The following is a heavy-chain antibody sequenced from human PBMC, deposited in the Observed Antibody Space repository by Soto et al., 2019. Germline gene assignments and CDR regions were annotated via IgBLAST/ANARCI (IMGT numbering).Heavy chain of an antibody. CDR2: ISGDSIHI. V-gene: IGHV3-21*06. CDR1: GFTFSSYS. J-gene: IGHJ4*02. D-gene: IGHD4-17*01. Sequence: GGSLRLSCTASGFTFSSYSMNWVRQAPGKGLEWVSSISGDSIHILYADSAKGRFTISRDDAKSSLYLQMTSLGADDTAVYYCARFETVTPIGSEYWGQGTLVTVSS. CDR3: ARFETVTPIGSEY.